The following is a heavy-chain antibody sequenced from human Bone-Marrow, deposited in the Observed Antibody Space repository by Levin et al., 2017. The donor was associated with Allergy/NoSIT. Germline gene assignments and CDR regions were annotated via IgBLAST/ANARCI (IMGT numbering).Heavy chain of an antibody. D-gene: IGHD3-22*01. CDR2: IYYLGHT. Sequence: SETLSLTCTVSGGSIGSSDYYWSWIRQTPGKGLEWIGCIYYLGHTYYNRSLKSRVTISMDTSKNQLSLKLRFVTAADTAVYFCARGGMFYHDSSGYPFDYWGQGAQVTVSS. J-gene: IGHJ4*02. V-gene: IGHV4-30-4*01. CDR1: GGSIGSSDYY. CDR3: ARGGMFYHDSSGYPFDY.